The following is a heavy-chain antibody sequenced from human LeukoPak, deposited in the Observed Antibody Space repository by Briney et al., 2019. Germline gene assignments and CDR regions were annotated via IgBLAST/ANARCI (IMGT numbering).Heavy chain of an antibody. CDR3: ARLPLLRGYSYGRYGMDV. V-gene: IGHV4-31*03. J-gene: IGHJ6*02. CDR1: GGSISSGGYY. D-gene: IGHD5-18*01. CDR2: IYYSGST. Sequence: PSETLSLTCTVSGGSISSGGYYWSWIRQHPGKGLKWIGYIYYSGSTYYNPSLKSRVTISVDTSKNQFSLKLSSVTAADTAVYYCARLPLLRGYSYGRYGMDVWGQGTTVTVSS.